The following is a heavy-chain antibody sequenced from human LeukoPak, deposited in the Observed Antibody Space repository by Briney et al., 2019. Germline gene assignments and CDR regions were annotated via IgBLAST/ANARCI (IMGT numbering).Heavy chain of an antibody. CDR2: IIPIFGTA. J-gene: IGHJ5*02. Sequence: GASVKVSCKASGGTFSSYAISRVRQAPGQGLEWMGGIIPIFGTANYAQKFQGRVTITTDESTSTAYMELSSLRSEDTAVYYCARGVATVREGPYNWFDPWGQGTLVTVSS. V-gene: IGHV1-69*05. CDR1: GGTFSSYA. D-gene: IGHD4-11*01. CDR3: ARGVATVREGPYNWFDP.